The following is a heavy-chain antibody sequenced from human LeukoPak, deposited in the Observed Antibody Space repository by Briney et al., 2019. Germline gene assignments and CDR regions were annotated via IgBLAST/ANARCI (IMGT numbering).Heavy chain of an antibody. Sequence: GGSLRLSCAASGFTFSNAWMSWVRQAPGKGLEWVGRIKSKTDGGTTDYAAPVKGRFTISRDDSKNTLYLQMNSLKTEDTAVYYCTTDWHYYDSSGYYSYYFDYWGQGTLVTVSS. D-gene: IGHD3-22*01. CDR3: TTDWHYYDSSGYYSYYFDY. CDR1: GFTFSNAW. J-gene: IGHJ4*02. CDR2: IKSKTDGGTT. V-gene: IGHV3-15*01.